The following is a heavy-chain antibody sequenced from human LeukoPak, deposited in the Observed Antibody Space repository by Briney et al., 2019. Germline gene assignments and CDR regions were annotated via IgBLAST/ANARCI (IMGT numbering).Heavy chain of an antibody. J-gene: IGHJ6*02. CDR1: EFSVSNNY. Sequence: PGGSLRLSCTASEFSVSNNYMSWVRQAPGKGLEWVSVIYSGGRTNYADSVRGRFSISRDNSKNTMNLQMNSLRVEDTAVYYCAKLDILTGYSPYVWGQGTTVTVSS. V-gene: IGHV3-66*04. D-gene: IGHD3-9*01. CDR2: IYSGGRT. CDR3: AKLDILTGYSPYV.